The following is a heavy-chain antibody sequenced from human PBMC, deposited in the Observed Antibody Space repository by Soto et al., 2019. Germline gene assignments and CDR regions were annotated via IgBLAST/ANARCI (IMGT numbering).Heavy chain of an antibody. CDR3: AKFSVAKYDY. D-gene: IGHD2-15*01. CDR1: GFTFSSYG. V-gene: IGHV3-30*18. CDR2: ISYDGSNK. J-gene: IGHJ4*02. Sequence: LRLSCAASGFTFSSYGMHWVRQAPGKGLEWVAVISYDGSNKYYADSVKGRFTISRDNSKNTLYLQMTSLRAADTAVYYCAKFSVAKYDYWGQGTLVTVSS.